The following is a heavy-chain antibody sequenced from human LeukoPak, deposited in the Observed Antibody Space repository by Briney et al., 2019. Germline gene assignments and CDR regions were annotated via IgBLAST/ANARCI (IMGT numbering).Heavy chain of an antibody. CDR1: GYTFTSYG. D-gene: IGHD6-19*01. J-gene: IGHJ5*02. CDR3: ARDRSDGSGWFRRNPNWFDP. Sequence: ASVKVPCKASGYTFTSYGISWVRQAPGQGLEWMGWISAYNGNTNYAQKLQGRVTMTTDTSTSTAYMELRSLRSDDTAVYYCARDRSDGSGWFRRNPNWFDPWGQGTLVAVSS. V-gene: IGHV1-18*01. CDR2: ISAYNGNT.